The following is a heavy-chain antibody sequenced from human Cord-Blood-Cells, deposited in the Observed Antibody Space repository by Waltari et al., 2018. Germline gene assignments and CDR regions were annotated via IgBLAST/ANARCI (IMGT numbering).Heavy chain of an antibody. V-gene: IGHV1-69*01. J-gene: IGHJ4*02. D-gene: IGHD6-13*01. CDR2: IIPSFGTA. CDR1: EGTFSSYA. Sequence: QVQLVQSAAAVKQPGSSVKVSCKASEGTFSSYAISWVRQAPGQGLEWLGGIIPSFGTANNAQKFQGRVTITADESTSTAYMELSSLRSEDTAVYYCARDSSGYGLSDYWGQGTLVTVSS. CDR3: ARDSSGYGLSDY.